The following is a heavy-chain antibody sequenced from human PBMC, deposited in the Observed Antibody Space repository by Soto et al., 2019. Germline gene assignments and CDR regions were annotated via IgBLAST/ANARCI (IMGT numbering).Heavy chain of an antibody. V-gene: IGHV5-51*01. CDR3: AREKYYYDRIGYRFNAFDT. CDR2: IYPGDSDT. Sequence: PGESLKISCKGSGYSFTSYWIGWVRQMPGKGLEWMGIIYPGDSDTRYSPSFQGQVTISADKSISTAYLQWSSLKASDTAMYYCAREKYYYDRIGYRFNAFDTWGQGTLVTVSS. J-gene: IGHJ5*02. CDR1: GYSFTSYW. D-gene: IGHD3-22*01.